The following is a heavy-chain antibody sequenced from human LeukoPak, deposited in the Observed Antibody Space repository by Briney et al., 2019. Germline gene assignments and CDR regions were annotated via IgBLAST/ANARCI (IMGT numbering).Heavy chain of an antibody. CDR1: GGSFSGYY. CDR3: ARHVSLVEMATIDAFDI. Sequence: SETLSLTCAVYGGSFSGYYWSWIRQPPGKGLEWIGEINHSGSTNYNPSLKSRVTISVDTSKNQFSLKLSSVTAADTAVYYCARHVSLVEMATIDAFDIWGQGTVVTVSS. J-gene: IGHJ3*02. CDR2: INHSGST. D-gene: IGHD5-24*01. V-gene: IGHV4-34*01.